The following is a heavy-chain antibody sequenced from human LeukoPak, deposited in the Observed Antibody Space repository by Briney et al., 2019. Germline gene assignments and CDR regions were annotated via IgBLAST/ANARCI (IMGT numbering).Heavy chain of an antibody. D-gene: IGHD3-22*01. CDR2: IYYSGST. V-gene: IGHV4-31*03. Sequence: PSQTLSLTCTVSGVSISSGGYYWSWIRQHPGKGLEWIGYIYYSGSTYYNPSLKSRVTISVDTSKNQFSLKLSSVTAADTAVYYRARAGYYYDSSGYYEVWGQGTLVTVSS. J-gene: IGHJ4*02. CDR3: ARAGYYYDSSGYYEV. CDR1: GVSISSGGYY.